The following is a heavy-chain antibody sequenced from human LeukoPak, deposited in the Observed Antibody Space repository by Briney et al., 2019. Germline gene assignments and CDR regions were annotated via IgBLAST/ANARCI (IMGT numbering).Heavy chain of an antibody. CDR1: GFTLSDYY. Sequence: PGGSLRLSCAVSGFTLSDYYMSWIRQAPGKGLEWVSYISSSGRSVYYADSVKGRFTTSRDKAKNALYLEMNSLRAEDTAVYYCARVFCSGGSCYSVPDAFDIWGQGTMVTVSS. V-gene: IGHV3-11*04. D-gene: IGHD2-15*01. CDR3: ARVFCSGGSCYSVPDAFDI. J-gene: IGHJ3*02. CDR2: ISSSGRSV.